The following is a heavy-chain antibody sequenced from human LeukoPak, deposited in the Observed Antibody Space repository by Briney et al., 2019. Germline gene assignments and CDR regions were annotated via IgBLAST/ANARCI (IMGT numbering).Heavy chain of an antibody. D-gene: IGHD2-15*01. V-gene: IGHV4-39*01. J-gene: IGHJ6*03. CDR3: ASFYCSGGSCYQYYYYYYMDV. CDR1: GFTFSRYG. CDR2: IYYSGST. Sequence: PGGSLRLSCAASGFTFSRYGMSWVRQAPGKGLEWIGIIYYSGSTYSNPSLKSRVTISVDTSKNQFSLKLSSVTAADTAVYYCASFYCSGGSCYQYYYYYYMDVWGKGTTVTISS.